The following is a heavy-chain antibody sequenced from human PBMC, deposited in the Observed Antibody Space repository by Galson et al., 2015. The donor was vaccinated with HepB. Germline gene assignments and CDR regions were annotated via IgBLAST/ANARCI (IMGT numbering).Heavy chain of an antibody. CDR1: GYTFTSYG. CDR2: ISAYNGNT. J-gene: IGHJ5*02. Sequence: SVKVSCKASGYTFTSYGISWVRQAPGQGLEWMGWISAYNGNTNYAQKLQGRVTMTTDTSTSTAYMELRSLRSDDTAVYYCARDVPYYDFWSGYSGWFDPWGQGTLVTVSS. V-gene: IGHV1-18*01. D-gene: IGHD3-3*01. CDR3: ARDVPYYDFWSGYSGWFDP.